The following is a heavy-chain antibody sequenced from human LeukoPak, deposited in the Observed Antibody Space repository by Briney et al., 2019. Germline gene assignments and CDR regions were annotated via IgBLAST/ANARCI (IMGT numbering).Heavy chain of an antibody. V-gene: IGHV1-46*01. D-gene: IGHD2-15*01. J-gene: IGHJ4*02. CDR1: GYTFTSYY. CDR2: INPSGGST. CDR3: ARDSEAHSDYIVVVVAATPLYFDY. Sequence: ASVTVSCKASGYTFTSYYMHWVRQAPGQGLEWMGIINPSGGSTSYAQKFQGRVTMTRDTSTSTVYMELSSLRSEDTAVYYCARDSEAHSDYIVVVVAATPLYFDYWGQGTLVTVSS.